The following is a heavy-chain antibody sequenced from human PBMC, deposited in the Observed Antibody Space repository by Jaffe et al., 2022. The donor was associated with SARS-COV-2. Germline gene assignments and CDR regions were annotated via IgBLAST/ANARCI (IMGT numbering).Heavy chain of an antibody. CDR2: IKQDGSEI. CDR3: ARVGGSGWNRGENWFDP. J-gene: IGHJ5*02. D-gene: IGHD6-19*01. Sequence: EVQLVESGGGLVQPGGSLRLSCAASGFTFSTYWMGWVRQAPGKGLERVANIKQDGSEIFYLDSVKGRFTISRDNAENSLYLQMNNLRAEDTAVYYCARVGGSGWNRGENWFDPWGRGTLVTVSS. CDR1: GFTFSTYW. V-gene: IGHV3-7*01.